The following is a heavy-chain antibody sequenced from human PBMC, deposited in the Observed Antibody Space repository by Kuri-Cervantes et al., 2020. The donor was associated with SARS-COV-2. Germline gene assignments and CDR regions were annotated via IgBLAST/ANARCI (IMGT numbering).Heavy chain of an antibody. J-gene: IGHJ5*02. CDR2: IRYDGSNK. Sequence: GESLKISCAASGFTFSSYGMHWVRQAPGKGLEWVAFIRYDGSNKYYADSVKGRFTISRDNAKNSLYLQMNSLRAEDTAVYYCARGGTIGLSYNWFDPWGQGTLVTVSS. V-gene: IGHV3-30*02. D-gene: IGHD3-10*01. CDR3: ARGGTIGLSYNWFDP. CDR1: GFTFSSYG.